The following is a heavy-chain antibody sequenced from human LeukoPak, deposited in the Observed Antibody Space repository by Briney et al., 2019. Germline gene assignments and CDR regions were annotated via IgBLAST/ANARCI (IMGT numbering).Heavy chain of an antibody. J-gene: IGHJ3*02. CDR2: LSHSGSS. V-gene: IGHV4-59*02. CDR3: ARARYANAWYAFDI. D-gene: IGHD2-2*01. Sequence: PSETLSLTCTVSGGSVSSYYWSWIRRPPGRGLEWVAYLSHSGSSDSNPSLTSRVTTLVDTSKNQFSLKLTSVTAADTAVYYCARARYANAWYAFDIWGHGTMVTVSS. CDR1: GGSVSSYY.